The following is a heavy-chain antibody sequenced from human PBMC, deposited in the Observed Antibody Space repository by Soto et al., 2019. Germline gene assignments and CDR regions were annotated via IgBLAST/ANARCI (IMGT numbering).Heavy chain of an antibody. J-gene: IGHJ2*01. D-gene: IGHD6-19*01. CDR3: ARLASDWQYYYFDF. Sequence: SETLSLTCAVYGGSFSPYFWSWIRQPPGKGLEWIGEINHSGSTNYNPSLTRRATLSVDTSKNQVSLKLTSVTAADTAVYYCARLASDWQYYYFDFWGRGTPVTVSS. V-gene: IGHV4-34*01. CDR1: GGSFSPYF. CDR2: INHSGST.